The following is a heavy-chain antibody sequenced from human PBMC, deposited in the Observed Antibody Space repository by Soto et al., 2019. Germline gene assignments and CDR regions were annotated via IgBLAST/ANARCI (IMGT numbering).Heavy chain of an antibody. CDR2: ISFDGRDV. CDR1: GFTFSRYG. D-gene: IGHD1-1*01. Sequence: QVQLVQSGGGVVQPGRSLRLSCGASGFTFSRYGMHWVRQAPGKGLEWVAFISFDGRDVYHADSVKGRFTISRDNSKDTLFLQKNSLRAEDTALYYCATLGPDTTTSPGGYYYMNVWGKGTTVAVSS. J-gene: IGHJ6*03. CDR3: ATLGPDTTTSPGGYYYMNV. V-gene: IGHV3-33*01.